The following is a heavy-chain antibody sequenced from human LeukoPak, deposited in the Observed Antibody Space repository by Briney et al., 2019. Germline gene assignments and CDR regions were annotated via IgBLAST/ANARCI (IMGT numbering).Heavy chain of an antibody. J-gene: IGHJ4*02. Sequence: GGSLTLSCAASGFIFGRDSMNWVRQAPGRGLEWISYISRDSDIRYYADSVRGRFHISRDNARNSLYLQMNSLRAEDTAVYYCARDTGSLDYWGQGTLVTVSS. CDR1: GFIFGRDS. CDR2: ISRDSDIR. CDR3: ARDTGSLDY. D-gene: IGHD1-26*01. V-gene: IGHV3-48*01.